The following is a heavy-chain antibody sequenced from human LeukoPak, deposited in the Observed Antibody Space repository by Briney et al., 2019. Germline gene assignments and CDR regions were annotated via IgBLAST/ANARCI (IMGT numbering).Heavy chain of an antibody. J-gene: IGHJ3*02. V-gene: IGHV3-21*01. D-gene: IGHD5-12*01. CDR1: GFTFSSYA. CDR2: ISSSNNYI. CDR3: ARALATVDSFDI. Sequence: GGSLRLSCAASGFTFSSYAMSWVRQAPGKGLDWVSSISSSNNYIYYADSLKGRFTISRDNAKNSLYLQMNSLRAEDTAVYYCARALATVDSFDIWGQGTMVTVSS.